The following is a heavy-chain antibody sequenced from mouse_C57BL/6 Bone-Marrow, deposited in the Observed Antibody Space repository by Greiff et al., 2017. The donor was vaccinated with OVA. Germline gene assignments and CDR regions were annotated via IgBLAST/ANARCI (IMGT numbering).Heavy chain of an antibody. CDR1: GYTFTSYW. Sequence: VKLQQPGAELVKPGASVKLSCKASGYTFTSYWMHWVKQRPGQGLEWIGMIHPNSGSTNYNEKFKSKATLTVDKSSSTAYMQLSSLTSEDSAVYYCARHDGYYAWFAYWGQGTLVTVSA. CDR2: IHPNSGST. D-gene: IGHD2-3*01. J-gene: IGHJ3*01. CDR3: ARHDGYYAWFAY. V-gene: IGHV1-64*01.